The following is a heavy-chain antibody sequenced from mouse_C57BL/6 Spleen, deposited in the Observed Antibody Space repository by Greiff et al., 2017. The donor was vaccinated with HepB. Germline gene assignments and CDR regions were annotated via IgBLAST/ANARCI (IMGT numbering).Heavy chain of an antibody. J-gene: IGHJ3*01. CDR3: ASYDYDGAWFAY. CDR2: INPSNGGT. D-gene: IGHD2-4*01. CDR1: GYTFTSYW. Sequence: QVQLQQPGTELVKPGASVKLSCKASGYTFTSYWMHWVKQGPGQGLEWIGNINPSNGGTNYNEKFKSKATLTVDKSSSTAYMQLSSLTSEDSAVYYCASYDYDGAWFAYWGQGTLVTVSA. V-gene: IGHV1-53*01.